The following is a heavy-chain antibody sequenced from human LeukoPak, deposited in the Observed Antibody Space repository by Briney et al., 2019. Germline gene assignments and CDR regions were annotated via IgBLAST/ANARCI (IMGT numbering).Heavy chain of an antibody. V-gene: IGHV4-38-2*02. J-gene: IGHJ4*02. Sequence: SETLSPTCTVSGYSISSGYYWGWIRPPPGKGLEWIGSIYHSGSTYYNPSLKSRVTISVDTSKNQFSLKLSSVTAADPAVYYCAREVDYGDYVFDYWGQGTLVTVSS. CDR2: IYHSGST. CDR3: AREVDYGDYVFDY. D-gene: IGHD4-17*01. CDR1: GYSISSGYY.